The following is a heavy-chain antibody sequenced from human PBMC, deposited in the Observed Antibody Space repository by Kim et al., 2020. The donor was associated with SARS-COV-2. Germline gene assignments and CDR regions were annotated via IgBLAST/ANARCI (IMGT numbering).Heavy chain of an antibody. CDR1: GGSISSSNW. D-gene: IGHD1-26*01. J-gene: IGHJ4*02. CDR3: AREHLRLDIVGATPFDY. CDR2: IYHSGST. Sequence: SETLSLTCAVSGGSISSSNWWSWVRQPPGKGLEWIGEIYHSGSTNYNPSLKSRVTISVDKSKNQFSLKLSSVTAADTAVYYCAREHLRLDIVGATPFDYWGQGTLVTVSS. V-gene: IGHV4-4*02.